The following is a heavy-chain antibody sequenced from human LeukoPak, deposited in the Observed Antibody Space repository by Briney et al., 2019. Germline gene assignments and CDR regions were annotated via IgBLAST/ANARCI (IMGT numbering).Heavy chain of an antibody. CDR3: ARRRWLQPFDY. CDR1: GGSFSGYY. D-gene: IGHD5-24*01. V-gene: IGHV4-34*01. CDR2: INHSGST. J-gene: IGHJ4*02. Sequence: SETLSLTCAVYGGSFSGYYWSWIRQPPGKGLEWIGEINHSGSTNYNPSLKSRVTISVDTSKNQFSLKLSSVTAADTAVYYCARRRWLQPFDYWGQGTLVTVSS.